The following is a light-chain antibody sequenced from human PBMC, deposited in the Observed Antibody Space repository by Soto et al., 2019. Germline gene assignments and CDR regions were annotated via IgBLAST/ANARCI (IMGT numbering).Light chain of an antibody. V-gene: IGKV3-15*01. CDR3: QQYHNWPPQYT. J-gene: IGKJ2*01. CDR2: GAS. Sequence: EIVMTQSPATLSVSPGARATLSCRASQTISSNLAWYQQKPGQAPRLLIHGASTRATGVPARFSGSGSGTEFTLTISSLQSEDLAVYYCQQYHNWPPQYTFGQGTKLQIK. CDR1: QTISSN.